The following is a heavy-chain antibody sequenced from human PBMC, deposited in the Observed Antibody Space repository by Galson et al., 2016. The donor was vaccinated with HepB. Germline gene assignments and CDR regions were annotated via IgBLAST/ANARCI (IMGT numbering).Heavy chain of an antibody. CDR3: ARDSSGWYGIFDY. CDR1: GFSFSSYA. D-gene: IGHD6-19*01. J-gene: IGHJ4*02. CDR2: ISYERSQK. Sequence: SLRLSCAGSGFSFSSYALHWVRQAPGKGLEWVAVISYERSQKHYADSVKGRFTLSRDNSKNTLYLQMDSLRAEDTAVYYCARDSSGWYGIFDYWGQGTLVTVSS. V-gene: IGHV3-30-3*01.